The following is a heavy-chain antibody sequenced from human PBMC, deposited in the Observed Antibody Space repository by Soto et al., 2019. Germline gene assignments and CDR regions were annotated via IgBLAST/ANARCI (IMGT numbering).Heavy chain of an antibody. CDR2: IWNDGSNK. D-gene: IGHD5-12*01. Sequence: PGGSLRLSCAASGFTFSSYSMHWVRQAPGKGLEWVAVIWNDGSNKYYADSVKGRFTISRDNSKNTLYLQMNSLRAEDTAVYYCARSRGYSGYDRPHYYMDVWGKGTTVTVSS. CDR3: ARSRGYSGYDRPHYYMDV. V-gene: IGHV3-33*08. J-gene: IGHJ6*03. CDR1: GFTFSSYS.